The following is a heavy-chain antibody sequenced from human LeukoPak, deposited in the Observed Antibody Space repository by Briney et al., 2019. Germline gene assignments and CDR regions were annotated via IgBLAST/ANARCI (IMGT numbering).Heavy chain of an antibody. CDR1: GGTLTNFV. CDR2: LIPTFGTA. CDR3: AKVGNDYGDYYFDY. D-gene: IGHD4-17*01. J-gene: IGHJ4*02. Sequence: SVKVSCKASGGTLTNFVLNWVRQAPGQGPEWLGGLIPTFGTANYAQRFQDRVTITTDKFTNTGYLELSSLRSEDTAVYYCAKVGNDYGDYYFDYWGQGTLVTVSS. V-gene: IGHV1-69*05.